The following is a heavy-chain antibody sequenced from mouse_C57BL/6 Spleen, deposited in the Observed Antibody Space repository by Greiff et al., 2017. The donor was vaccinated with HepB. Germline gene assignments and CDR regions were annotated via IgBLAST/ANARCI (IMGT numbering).Heavy chain of an antibody. CDR3: ARDYGSSYDGCYFDY. D-gene: IGHD1-1*01. J-gene: IGHJ2*01. V-gene: IGHV5-17*01. Sequence: EVMLVESGGGLVKPGGSLKLSCAASGFTFSDYGMHWVRQAPEKGLEWVAYISSGSSTIYYADTVKGRFTISRDNAKNTLFLQMTSLRSEDTAMYYCARDYGSSYDGCYFDYWGQGTTLTVSS. CDR1: GFTFSDYG. CDR2: ISSGSSTI.